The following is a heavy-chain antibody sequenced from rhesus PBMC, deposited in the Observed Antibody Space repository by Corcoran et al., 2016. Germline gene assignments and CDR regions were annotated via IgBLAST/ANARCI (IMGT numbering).Heavy chain of an antibody. CDR2: IYGGIGST. J-gene: IGHJ6*01. Sequence: QVQLQESGPGLVKPSETLSLPCAVSGGSISSGYGWSWLRQPPGKGLGWIGHIYGGIGSTYYNPPLKGRFPISKDTSKTQFSLKLSSVTAADTAGYYCAREGGGYYGLDSWGQGVVVTVSS. CDR1: GGSISSGYG. V-gene: IGHV4S7*01. CDR3: AREGGGYYGLDS.